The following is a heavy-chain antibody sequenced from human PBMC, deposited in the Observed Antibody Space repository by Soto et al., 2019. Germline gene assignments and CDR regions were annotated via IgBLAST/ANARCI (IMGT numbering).Heavy chain of an antibody. J-gene: IGHJ4*02. CDR3: ARDLPYGYFDY. Sequence: SETLSLTCTVSGCSIHNNYYYWGWVRQSPGKGLEWIASISYSGTTYYNPSLKSRVTISRDNANDLVFLQMSSLRADDTAVYYCARDLPYGYFDYWGQGTLVTVSS. D-gene: IGHD4-17*01. CDR2: ISYSGTT. V-gene: IGHV4-39*02. CDR1: GCSIHNNYYY.